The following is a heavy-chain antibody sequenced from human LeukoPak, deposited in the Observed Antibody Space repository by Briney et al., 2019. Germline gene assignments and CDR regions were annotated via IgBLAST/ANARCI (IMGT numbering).Heavy chain of an antibody. Sequence: ASVKVSCKASGYTFTSYGISWVRQDPGQGLEWMGWISAYNGNTNYAQKLQGRVTMTTDTSTSTAYMELRSLRSDDTAVYYCARIPSFWSGYYFDYYYMDVWGKGTTVTVSS. CDR1: GYTFTSYG. J-gene: IGHJ6*03. D-gene: IGHD3-3*01. CDR3: ARIPSFWSGYYFDYYYMDV. CDR2: ISAYNGNT. V-gene: IGHV1-18*01.